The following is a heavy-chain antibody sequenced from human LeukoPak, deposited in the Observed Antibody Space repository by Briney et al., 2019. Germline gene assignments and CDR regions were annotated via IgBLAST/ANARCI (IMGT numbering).Heavy chain of an antibody. CDR3: AKGVDYYDPFNAFDI. Sequence: GGSLRLSCAASGFTFSSYGMSWVRQAPGKGLEWVSAISGSGGSTYYADSVKGRFTISRDDSKNTLSLQMNSLRVEDTAVYYCAKGVDYYDPFNAFDIWGQGTMVTVSS. D-gene: IGHD3-22*01. CDR1: GFTFSSYG. CDR2: ISGSGGST. V-gene: IGHV3-23*01. J-gene: IGHJ3*02.